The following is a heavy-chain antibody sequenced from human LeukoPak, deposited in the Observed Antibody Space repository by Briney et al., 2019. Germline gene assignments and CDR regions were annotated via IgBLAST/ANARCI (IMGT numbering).Heavy chain of an antibody. D-gene: IGHD6-13*01. CDR3: ARHGYSSSWYSRPPTDY. CDR2: IYYSGST. V-gene: IGHV4-39*01. Sequence: SETLSLTCTVSGGSISSSSYYWGWIRQPPGKGLEWIGSIYYSGSTYYNPSLKSRVTISVDTYKNQFSLKPSSATAADTAVYYCARHGYSSSWYSRPPTDYWGQGTLVTVSS. CDR1: GGSISSSSYY. J-gene: IGHJ4*02.